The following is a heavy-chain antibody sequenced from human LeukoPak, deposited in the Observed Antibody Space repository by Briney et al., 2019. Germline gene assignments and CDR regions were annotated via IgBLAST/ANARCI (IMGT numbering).Heavy chain of an antibody. CDR3: AREGKLSY. CDR1: GFTLSSYS. V-gene: IGHV3-7*01. Sequence: PGGSLRLSCAASGFTLSSYSMNWVRQAPGKGLEWVGNIKQDGSEKYYVDSVKGRFTISRDNAKNSLYLQMNSLRAEDTAVYYCAREGKLSYWGQGTLVTVSS. J-gene: IGHJ4*02. CDR2: IKQDGSEK.